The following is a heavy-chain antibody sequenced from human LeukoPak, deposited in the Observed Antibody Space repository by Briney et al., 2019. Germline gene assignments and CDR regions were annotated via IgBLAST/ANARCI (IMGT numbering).Heavy chain of an antibody. CDR3: ARHTTSKKWEPPQGFEP. J-gene: IGHJ5*02. D-gene: IGHD1-26*01. V-gene: IGHV5-51*01. Sequence: GESLKISCKGSGYSFTSYWIGWVRQMPGKGLEWMGIIYPGDSDTRYSPSFQGQVTISADKSISTTYLQWSSLKASDTAMYYCARHTTSKKWEPPQGFEPWGQGTLVTVSS. CDR1: GYSFTSYW. CDR2: IYPGDSDT.